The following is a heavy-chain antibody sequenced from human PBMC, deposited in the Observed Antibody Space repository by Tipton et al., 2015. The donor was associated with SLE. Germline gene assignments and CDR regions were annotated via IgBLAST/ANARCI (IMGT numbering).Heavy chain of an antibody. V-gene: IGHV3-23*01. Sequence: SLRLSCAASGFIFSEYAMNWVRQTPGKGLEWVSHISGPGVDTYYADSVKGHFTISRDNSRNTVYLEMNSLRPEDTALYYCAKDRTGSHYGLDVWGHGTTVIVSS. CDR1: GFIFSEYA. CDR2: ISGPGVDT. D-gene: IGHD1-1*01. J-gene: IGHJ6*02. CDR3: AKDRTGSHYGLDV.